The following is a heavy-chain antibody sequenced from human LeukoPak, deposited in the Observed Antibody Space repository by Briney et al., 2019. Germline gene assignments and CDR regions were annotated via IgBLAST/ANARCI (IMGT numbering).Heavy chain of an antibody. J-gene: IGHJ4*02. CDR3: AREARERGGFDY. CDR1: GFTFNNYW. D-gene: IGHD5-24*01. Sequence: GGSLRLSCETSGFTFNNYWMAWVRQAPGSRLEWVADIKGDESEEFYVDSVKGRFTISRDNAKNSLYLQMNSLRAEDTAVYYCAREARERGGFDYWGQGTLVTVSS. CDR2: IKGDESEE. V-gene: IGHV3-7*01.